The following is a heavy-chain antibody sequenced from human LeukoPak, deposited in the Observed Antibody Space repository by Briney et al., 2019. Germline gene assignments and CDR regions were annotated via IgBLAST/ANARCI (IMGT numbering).Heavy chain of an antibody. Sequence: NPSETLSLTCTVSGGSISSGSYYWSWIRQPARKGLEWIGRIYTSGSTNYNPSLKSRVTISVDPSKNQFSLKLSSVTAADTAVYYCARGNDYGDYVEAFDIWGQGTMVTVSS. V-gene: IGHV4-61*02. CDR3: ARGNDYGDYVEAFDI. CDR2: IYTSGST. J-gene: IGHJ3*02. CDR1: GGSISSGSYY. D-gene: IGHD4-17*01.